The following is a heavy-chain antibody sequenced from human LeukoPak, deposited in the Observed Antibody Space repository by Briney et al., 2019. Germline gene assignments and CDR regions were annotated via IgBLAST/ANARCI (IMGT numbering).Heavy chain of an antibody. V-gene: IGHV4-59*08. D-gene: IGHD6-6*01. J-gene: IGHJ4*02. CDR3: ARSSAARKSRFNY. CDR1: GGSISGYY. Sequence: SETLSLTCPVSGGSISGYYWNWIRPPPGKGLEWIGYIHYTGSTNYNPSLNSRVTISVDTSKNQLSLNLSSVTVADTAVYYCARSSAARKSRFNYWGQGTLVTVSS. CDR2: IHYTGST.